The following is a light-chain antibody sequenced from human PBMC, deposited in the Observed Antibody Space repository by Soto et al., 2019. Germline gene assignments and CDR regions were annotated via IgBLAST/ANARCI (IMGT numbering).Light chain of an antibody. CDR1: QSVSSNH. V-gene: IGKV3D-20*02. J-gene: IGKJ4*01. CDR3: QQRSGWPLT. CDR2: GGS. Sequence: DIVLTQSPGTLSLSPGERATLSCRASQSVSSNHLAWYQQKPGQAPRLLIYGGSSRATGIPARFSGSGSGTDFTLTISSLEPEDFAVYYCQQRSGWPLTFGGGTKVDIK.